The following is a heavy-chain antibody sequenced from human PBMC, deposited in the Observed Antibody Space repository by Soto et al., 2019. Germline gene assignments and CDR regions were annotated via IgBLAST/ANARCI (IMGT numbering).Heavy chain of an antibody. J-gene: IGHJ6*02. Sequence: PSETLSLTCTVSGGSISSGGYCWSWIRQHPGKGLEWIGYIYYSGSTYYNPSLKSRVTISVDTSKNQFSLKLSSVTAADTAVYYCARGILLTTYYYYYGMDVWGQGTTVTV. CDR3: ARGILLTTYYYYYGMDV. CDR1: GGSISSGGYC. D-gene: IGHD4-4*01. CDR2: IYYSGST. V-gene: IGHV4-31*03.